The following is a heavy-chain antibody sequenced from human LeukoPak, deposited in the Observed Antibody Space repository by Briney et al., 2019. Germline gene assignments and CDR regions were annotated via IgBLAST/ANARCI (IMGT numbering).Heavy chain of an antibody. D-gene: IGHD3-10*01. CDR1: GFTFSSYA. CDR2: ISSNGGST. J-gene: IGHJ4*02. V-gene: IGHV3-64D*06. Sequence: GGSLRLSCSASGFTFSSYAMHWVRQAPGKGLEYVPAISSNGGSTYYADSVKGRFTISRDNSKNTLYLQMSSLRAEDTAVYYCVKDARGYFDYWGQGTLVTVSS. CDR3: VKDARGYFDY.